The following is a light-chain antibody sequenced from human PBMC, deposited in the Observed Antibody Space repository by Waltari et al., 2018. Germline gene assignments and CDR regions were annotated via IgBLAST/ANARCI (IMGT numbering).Light chain of an antibody. J-gene: IGLJ3*02. Sequence: QSVLTQPPSASGTPGQRVTISCSGSSSHIGSNYVYWYQHFPGTAPKLLIYKSEQRPSWFPDLFSGSKFGTSASLAISGLRSGDEADYYCAAWDDSLSGSWVFGGGTKLTVL. CDR2: KSE. CDR1: SSHIGSNY. CDR3: AAWDDSLSGSWV. V-gene: IGLV1-47*01.